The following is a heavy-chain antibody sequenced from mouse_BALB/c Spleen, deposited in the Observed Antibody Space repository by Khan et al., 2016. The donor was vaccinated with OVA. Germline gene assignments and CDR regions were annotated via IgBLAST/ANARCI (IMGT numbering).Heavy chain of an antibody. D-gene: IGHD2-3*01. CDR2: ISYSGST. J-gene: IGHJ4*01. Sequence: QESGPGLVKPSQSLSLTCTVTGYSITSDYAWNWIRQFPGNKLEWMGYISYSGSTNYNPSLKSRISITRDTSKNQFFLQLNSVTTEDTATYYYARDGSRYNYAMDYWGQGTSVTVSS. CDR3: ARDGSRYNYAMDY. V-gene: IGHV3-2*02. CDR1: GYSITSDYA.